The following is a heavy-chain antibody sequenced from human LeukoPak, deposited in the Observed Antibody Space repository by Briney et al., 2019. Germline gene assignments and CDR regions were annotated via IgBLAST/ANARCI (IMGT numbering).Heavy chain of an antibody. D-gene: IGHD7-27*01. CDR2: IRSISET. CDR1: GFRFSDFS. J-gene: IGHJ4*02. Sequence: TGGSLRLSCAASGFRFSDFSMSWVRQAPGKGLEWISYIRSISETYYADSVKGRFTISRDNAKNSLYLQMNSLRDEDTAVYFCARDTDWGFDFWGQGTLVAVSS. V-gene: IGHV3-48*02. CDR3: ARDTDWGFDF.